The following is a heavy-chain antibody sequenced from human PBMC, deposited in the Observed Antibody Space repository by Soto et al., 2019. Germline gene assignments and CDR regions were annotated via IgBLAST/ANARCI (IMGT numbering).Heavy chain of an antibody. J-gene: IGHJ6*03. CDR3: AKDTRVRGVFSAYYYMDV. CDR2: ISWNSGSI. Sequence: EVPLVESGGGLVQPGRSLRLSCAASGFTFDDYAMHWVRQAPGKGLEWVSGISWNSGSIGYADSVKGRFTISRDNAKNSLYLQMNSLRAEDTALYYCAKDTRVRGVFSAYYYMDVWGKGTTVTVAS. D-gene: IGHD3-10*01. V-gene: IGHV3-9*01. CDR1: GFTFDDYA.